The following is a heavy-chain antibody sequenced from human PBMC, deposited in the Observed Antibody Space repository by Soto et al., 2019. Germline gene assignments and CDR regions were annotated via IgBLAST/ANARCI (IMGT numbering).Heavy chain of an antibody. CDR1: GFTFSSYS. J-gene: IGHJ4*02. CDR2: ISSSSSYI. V-gene: IGHV3-21*01. D-gene: IGHD6-19*01. CDR3: ARSGSYSRGAYYFDY. Sequence: GGSLRLSCAASGFTFSSYSMNWVRQAPGKGLEWVSSISSSSSYIYYADSVKGRFTISRDNAKNSLYLQMNSLRAEDTAVYYCARSGSYSRGAYYFDYLYQGTLVTVSS.